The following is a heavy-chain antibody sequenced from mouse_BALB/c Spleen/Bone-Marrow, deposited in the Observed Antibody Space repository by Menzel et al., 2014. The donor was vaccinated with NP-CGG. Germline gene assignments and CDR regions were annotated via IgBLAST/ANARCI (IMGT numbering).Heavy chain of an antibody. V-gene: IGHV1-80*01. CDR2: FWPGDGDT. CDR1: GYAFSSYW. Sequence: QVQLKDSGAELVRPGSSVKISCKASGYAFSSYWMNWVKQRPGQGLEWLGQFWPGDGDTSYNEKFKGKATLTADKSSSTAYMQLSSLTSDDSAVYFCARGDFSYYDYVMDYWGQGTSVTVSS. CDR3: ARGDFSYYDYVMDY. D-gene: IGHD2-10*01. J-gene: IGHJ4*01.